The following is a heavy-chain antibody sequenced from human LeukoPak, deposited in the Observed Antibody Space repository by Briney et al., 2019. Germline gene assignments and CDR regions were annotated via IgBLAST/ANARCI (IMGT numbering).Heavy chain of an antibody. J-gene: IGHJ4*02. D-gene: IGHD3-9*01. CDR3: ARFESSEVSPYFDY. Sequence: SETLSLTCTVSGGSISSYYWSWIRQPPGKGLECIGYFFYIGSTNYNPPLKSRVTISVDTSKNQFSLKLSSVTAADTAVYYCARFESSEVSPYFDYWGQGTLVTVSS. V-gene: IGHV4-59*08. CDR2: FFYIGST. CDR1: GGSISSYY.